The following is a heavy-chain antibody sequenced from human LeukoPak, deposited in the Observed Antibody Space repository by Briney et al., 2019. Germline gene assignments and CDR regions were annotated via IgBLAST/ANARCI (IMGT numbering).Heavy chain of an antibody. CDR1: GFNFGSYA. J-gene: IGHJ4*02. Sequence: GGSLRLSCAASGFNFGSYAMSWVRQAPGKALEWVSLISGDGISTYYADSVKGRFTISRDNFKNTLYVQVNSLGTEDTAAYYCAKGSYYDSSGSFYFDYWGQGTLVTVSS. CDR3: AKGSYYDSSGSFYFDY. D-gene: IGHD3-22*01. V-gene: IGHV3-23*01. CDR2: ISGDGIST.